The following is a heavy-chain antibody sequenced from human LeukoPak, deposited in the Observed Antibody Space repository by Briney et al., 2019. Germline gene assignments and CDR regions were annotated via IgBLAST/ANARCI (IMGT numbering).Heavy chain of an antibody. D-gene: IGHD3-22*01. CDR2: INSDGIST. J-gene: IGHJ4*02. V-gene: IGHV3-74*01. CDR3: ARGGNYYDSSGPADY. CDR1: RFTFSRYW. Sequence: GGSLRLSCAASRFTFSRYWMHWVRQAPGKGRVWVSRINSDGISTSYADSVKGRFTISRDNAKNTLYLQMNSLRAEDTAVYYCARGGNYYDSSGPADYWGQGTLVTVSS.